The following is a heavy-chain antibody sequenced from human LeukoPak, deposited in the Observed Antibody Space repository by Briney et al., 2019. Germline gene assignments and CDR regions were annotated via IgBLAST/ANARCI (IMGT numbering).Heavy chain of an antibody. CDR2: ISSSGAYI. CDR3: ARGESIS. D-gene: IGHD6-6*01. J-gene: IGHJ5*02. CDR1: GFIFSDHS. Sequence: GGSLRLSCAASGFIFSDHSMHWVRQAPGKGLEWVSSISSSGAYIFYADSVKGRFTISRDNAKNSLFLQMNSLRAEDTAVYYCARGESISWGQGTLVTVSS. V-gene: IGHV3-21*04.